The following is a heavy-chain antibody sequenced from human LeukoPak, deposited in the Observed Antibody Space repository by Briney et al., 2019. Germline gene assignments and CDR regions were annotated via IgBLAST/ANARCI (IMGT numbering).Heavy chain of an antibody. J-gene: IGHJ4*02. CDR3: ASSEYSSSSIFDY. V-gene: IGHV4-59*01. CDR1: GGSIGSYY. Sequence: PSETLSLTCTVSGGSIGSYYWSWIRQPPGKGLEWIGYIYYSGSTNYNPSLKSRVTISVDTSKNQFSLKLSSVTAGDTAVYYCASSEYSSSSIFDYWGRGTLVSVPS. D-gene: IGHD6-13*01. CDR2: IYYSGST.